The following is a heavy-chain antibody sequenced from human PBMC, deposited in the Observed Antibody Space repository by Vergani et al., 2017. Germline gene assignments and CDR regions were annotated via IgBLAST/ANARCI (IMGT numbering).Heavy chain of an antibody. V-gene: IGHV3-21*04. CDR3: AKSGILWFGELSGGDY. J-gene: IGHJ4*02. CDR1: GFTFSSYS. Sequence: EVQLVESGGGLVKPGGSLRLSCAASGFTFSSYSMNWVRQAPGKGLEWVSSISSSRSYIYYADSGKGRFTISRDNSKNTLYLQMNSLSAEDTSVYYCAKSGILWFGELSGGDYWGQGTLVTVSS. CDR2: ISSSRSYI. D-gene: IGHD3-10*01.